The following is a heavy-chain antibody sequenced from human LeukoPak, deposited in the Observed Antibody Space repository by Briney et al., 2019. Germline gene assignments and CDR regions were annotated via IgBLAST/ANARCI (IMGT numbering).Heavy chain of an antibody. V-gene: IGHV1-8*03. CDR3: ARANYYYYYMDV. CDR2: MNPNSGNT. J-gene: IGHJ6*03. Sequence: GASVKVSCKASGYTCTSYDINWVRQATGQGLEWMGWMNPNSGNTGYAQKFQGRVTITRNTSISTAYMELSSLRSEDTAVYYCARANYYYYYMDVWGKGTTVTVSS. CDR1: GYTCTSYD.